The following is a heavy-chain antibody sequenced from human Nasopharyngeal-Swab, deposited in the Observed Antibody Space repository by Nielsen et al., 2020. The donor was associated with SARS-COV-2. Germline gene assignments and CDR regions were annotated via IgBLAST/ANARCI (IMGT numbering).Heavy chain of an antibody. J-gene: IGHJ4*02. D-gene: IGHD2-8*01. CDR1: SYTFTSYY. Sequence: ASAQVSSKASSYTFTSYYMHWVRQAPGQGLEWMGIINPSGGSTIYAPKFQGRLTMNSDTSTSTGYMELIRLRSDDTAVYYCARGGPDYANGVCSDYWGQGTLVTVSS. V-gene: IGHV1-46*01. CDR3: ARGGPDYANGVCSDY. CDR2: INPSGGST.